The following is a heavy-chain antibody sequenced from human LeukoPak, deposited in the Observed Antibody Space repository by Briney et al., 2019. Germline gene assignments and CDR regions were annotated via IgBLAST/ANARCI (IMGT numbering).Heavy chain of an antibody. CDR1: GFTFSSYV. CDR2: SGSGGST. D-gene: IGHD3/OR15-3a*01. Sequence: PGGSLRLSCAASGFTFSSYVMSWVRQAPGQGLEWVSASGSGGSTYYADSVKGRFTISRDNSKNTLYLQMNSLRAEDTAVYYCARGTGKFDYWGQGTLVTVSS. J-gene: IGHJ4*02. V-gene: IGHV3-23*01. CDR3: ARGTGKFDY.